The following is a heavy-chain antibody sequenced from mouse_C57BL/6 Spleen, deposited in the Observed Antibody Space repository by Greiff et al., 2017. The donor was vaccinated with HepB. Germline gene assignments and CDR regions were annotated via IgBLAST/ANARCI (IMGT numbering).Heavy chain of an antibody. CDR2: FNYDGSST. D-gene: IGHD1-1*01. V-gene: IGHV5-16*01. Sequence: EVKLVESEGGLVQPGSSMKLSCTASGFTFSDYYMAWVRQVPEKGLEWVANFNYDGSSTYYLDSLKSRFIISRDNAKNILYLQMSSLKSEDTATYYCARDQNYYGSSYDWYFDVWGTGTTVTVSS. CDR3: ARDQNYYGSSYDWYFDV. CDR1: GFTFSDYY. J-gene: IGHJ1*03.